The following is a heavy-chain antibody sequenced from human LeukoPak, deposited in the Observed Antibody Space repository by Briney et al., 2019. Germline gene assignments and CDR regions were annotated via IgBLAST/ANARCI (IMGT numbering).Heavy chain of an antibody. CDR2: IYPGGST. V-gene: IGHV3-66*01. Sequence: PGGPLRLSCAASGMTVSSNYIMWVRQPPGKGLEWVSSIYPGGSTYYADAVKGRFTISRDNSKNTVNLQMNSLRAEDTAVYYCARDQASSSSSPYWGQGTLVTVSS. J-gene: IGHJ4*02. CDR1: GMTVSSNY. CDR3: ARDQASSSSSPY. D-gene: IGHD2-2*01.